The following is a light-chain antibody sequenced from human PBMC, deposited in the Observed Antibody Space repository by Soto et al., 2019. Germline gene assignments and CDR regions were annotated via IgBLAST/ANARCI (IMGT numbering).Light chain of an antibody. CDR3: QQNCQGPWT. CDR2: HIS. CDR1: QTIGKW. V-gene: IGKV1-39*01. Sequence: DIQMTQSPPSLSASVGDRVTITGRTSQTIGKWLNWYDQKPRQAPKLLIFHISNLQRDVPWRFRGSGSGTDFTLSLSGLEHGHFVTYFCQQNCQGPWTFGQGTKVEVK. J-gene: IGKJ1*01.